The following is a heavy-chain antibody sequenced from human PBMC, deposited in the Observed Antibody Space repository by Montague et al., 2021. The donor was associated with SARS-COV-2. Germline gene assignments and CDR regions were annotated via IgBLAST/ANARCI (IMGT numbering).Heavy chain of an antibody. V-gene: IGHV4-39*01. Sequence: SETLSLTCTVSGGSISSSSYYWGWIRQPPGKGLEWIGSIYYSGSTYYNPSLKSRVTISVDTSKNQFSLKLSSVTAADTAVYYCATYDSSGYYLPSKTMNDYFDLWGRGTLVTVSS. CDR1: GGSISSSSYY. D-gene: IGHD3-22*01. CDR2: IYYSGST. J-gene: IGHJ2*01. CDR3: ATYDSSGYYLPSKTMNDYFDL.